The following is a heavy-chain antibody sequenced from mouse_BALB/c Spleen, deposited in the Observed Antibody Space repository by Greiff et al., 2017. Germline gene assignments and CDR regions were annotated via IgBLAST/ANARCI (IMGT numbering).Heavy chain of an antibody. CDR3: AIYDGYYVGYAMDY. CDR2: ISYSGST. J-gene: IGHJ4*01. D-gene: IGHD2-3*01. Sequence: EVQLQQSGPSLVKPSQTLSLTCSVTGDSITSGYWNWIRKFPGNKLEYMGYISYSGSTYYNPSLKSRISITRDTSKNQYYLQLNSVTTEDTATYYCAIYDGYYVGYAMDYWGQGTSVTVSS. V-gene: IGHV3-8*02. CDR1: GDSITSGY.